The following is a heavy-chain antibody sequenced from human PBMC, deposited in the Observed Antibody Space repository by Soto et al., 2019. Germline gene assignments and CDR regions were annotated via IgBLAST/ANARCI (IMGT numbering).Heavy chain of an antibody. V-gene: IGHV4-39*01. CDR3: ARQVPAAIRLGWFDP. CDR2: IYYSGST. J-gene: IGHJ5*02. Sequence: SETLSLTCTVSGGSISRSTYYWGWISQPPGKGLEWIGSIYYSGSTYYRPSLKSRVTISVDTSKNQFSLKLSSVTAADTAVYYCARQVPAAIRLGWFDPWGQGTLVTVSS. D-gene: IGHD2-2*02. CDR1: GGSISRSTYY.